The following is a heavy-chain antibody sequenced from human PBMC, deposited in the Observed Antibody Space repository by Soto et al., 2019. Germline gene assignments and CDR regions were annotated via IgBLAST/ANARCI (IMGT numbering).Heavy chain of an antibody. D-gene: IGHD3-3*01. CDR3: ASYFSRFLEWLDAFDI. Sequence: GGSLRLSCAASGFTFSSYSMNWVRQAPGKGLEWVSSISSSSYIYYADSVKGRFTISRDNAKNSLYLQMNSLRAEDTAVYYCASYFSRFLEWLDAFDIWGQGTVVT. J-gene: IGHJ3*02. CDR2: ISSSSYI. CDR1: GFTFSSYS. V-gene: IGHV3-21*01.